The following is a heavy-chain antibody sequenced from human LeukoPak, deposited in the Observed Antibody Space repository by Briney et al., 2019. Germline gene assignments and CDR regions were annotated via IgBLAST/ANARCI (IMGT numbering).Heavy chain of an antibody. V-gene: IGHV3-7*01. D-gene: IGHD6-19*01. CDR2: IKQDGSEK. Sequence: GGSLRLSCAASGFTFSSYAVSWVRQAPGKGLEWVANIKQDGSEKYYVDSVKGRFTISRDNAKNSLYLQMNSLRAEDTAVYYCARVYSSGWYKINYFDYWGQGTLVTVSS. CDR1: GFTFSSYA. CDR3: ARVYSSGWYKINYFDY. J-gene: IGHJ4*02.